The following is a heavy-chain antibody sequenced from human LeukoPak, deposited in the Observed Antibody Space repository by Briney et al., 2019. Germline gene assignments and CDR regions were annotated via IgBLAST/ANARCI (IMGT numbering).Heavy chain of an antibody. V-gene: IGHV1-69*13. CDR3: ARPSTRCSSSWEPYFDY. J-gene: IGHJ4*02. Sequence: ASVKVSCKASGGTFSSYAISWVRQAPGQGLEWMGGIIPIFGTANYAQKFQGRVTITADESTSTAYMELSSLRSEDTAVYYCARPSTRCSSSWEPYFDYWGQGTLVTVSS. CDR2: IIPIFGTA. D-gene: IGHD6-13*01. CDR1: GGTFSSYA.